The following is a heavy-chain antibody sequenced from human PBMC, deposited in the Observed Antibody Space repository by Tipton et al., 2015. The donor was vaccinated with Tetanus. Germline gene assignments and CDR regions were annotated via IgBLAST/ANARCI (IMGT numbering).Heavy chain of an antibody. CDR1: GGSISSGGYY. CDR3: ARDQARGARGWNYFDY. J-gene: IGHJ4*02. CDR2: IYYSGST. V-gene: IGHV4-31*03. Sequence: TLSLTCTVSGGSISSGGYYWSWIRQHPGKGLEWIGEIYYSGSTYYNPSLKSRVTISVDTSKNQFSLQLNSVTAADTAVYYCARDQARGARGWNYFDYWGQGTLAIVSS. D-gene: IGHD1-26*01.